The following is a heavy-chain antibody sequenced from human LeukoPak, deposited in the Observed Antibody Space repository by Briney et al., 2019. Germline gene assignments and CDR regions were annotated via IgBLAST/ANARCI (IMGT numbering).Heavy chain of an antibody. CDR1: GFTFSYYS. Sequence: GGSLRLSCAASGFTFSYYSVNWVRQAPGKGLEWVSYISSSSSTIYYADSVKGRFTISRDNAKNSLYLQMNSLRAEDTALYYCARDKAASRPDYFDYWGRGTLVTVSS. V-gene: IGHV3-48*01. J-gene: IGHJ4*02. CDR2: ISSSSSTI. D-gene: IGHD6-6*01. CDR3: ARDKAASRPDYFDY.